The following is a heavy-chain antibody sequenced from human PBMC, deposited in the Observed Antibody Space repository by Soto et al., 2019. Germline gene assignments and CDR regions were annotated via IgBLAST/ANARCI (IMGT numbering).Heavy chain of an antibody. CDR1: GYTFVNYW. J-gene: IGHJ4*02. Sequence: PGESLKISCKGSGYTFVNYWIAWVRQLPGQGLEWMGSIYPGDSDTTYSPSFQGQVTISVDRSITTAYLQWGSLKASDTAMYYCATSGQLWLRTDHWGQGTLVTVSS. V-gene: IGHV5-51*01. CDR2: IYPGDSDT. CDR3: ATSGQLWLRTDH. D-gene: IGHD5-18*01.